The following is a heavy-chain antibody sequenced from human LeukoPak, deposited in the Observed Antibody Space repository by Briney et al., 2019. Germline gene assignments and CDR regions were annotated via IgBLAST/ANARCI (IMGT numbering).Heavy chain of an antibody. CDR3: AKPDRGVSSSWKPHLDY. V-gene: IGHV3-74*01. D-gene: IGHD6-13*01. CDR2: INTNGGSA. J-gene: IGHJ4*02. CDR1: GFKFSSYW. Sequence: PGGSLRLSCAVSGFKFSSYWRNWVRQVPGEGLVWVAHINTNGGSANYADSVKGRFTISRDNAKNTLYLQMNSLRADDTAVYYCAKPDRGVSSSWKPHLDYWGQRTLVTVSS.